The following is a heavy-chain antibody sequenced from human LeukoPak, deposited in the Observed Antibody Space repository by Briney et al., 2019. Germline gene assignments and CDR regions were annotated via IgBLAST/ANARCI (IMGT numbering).Heavy chain of an antibody. V-gene: IGHV4-59*12. CDR1: GGSINSYY. Sequence: PSETLSLTCTVSGGSINSYYWSWIRQPPGKGLEWIGYIFYSGSTNYNPSLTSRVTISVDTSKNQFSLRLSSVTAADTAVYYCARDYRTVTTYYWYFDLWGRGTLVTVSS. J-gene: IGHJ2*01. D-gene: IGHD4-17*01. CDR2: IFYSGST. CDR3: ARDYRTVTTYYWYFDL.